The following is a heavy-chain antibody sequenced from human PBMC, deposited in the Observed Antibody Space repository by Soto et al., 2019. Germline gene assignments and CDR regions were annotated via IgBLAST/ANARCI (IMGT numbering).Heavy chain of an antibody. V-gene: IGHV3-7*03. CDR2: IKQDGTEE. D-gene: IGHD6-13*01. Sequence: VGSLRLSCAASGFTFSSFWMTWVRQAPGKGLEWVANIKQDGTEEFYVDSVKGRFTISRDNAKNSLYLQMNRLRVEDTAVYYCARGPAAGSNWGQGTLVTVSS. J-gene: IGHJ4*02. CDR1: GFTFSSFW. CDR3: ARGPAAGSN.